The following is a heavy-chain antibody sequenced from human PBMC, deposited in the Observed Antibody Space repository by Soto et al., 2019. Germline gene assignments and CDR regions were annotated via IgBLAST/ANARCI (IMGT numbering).Heavy chain of an antibody. V-gene: IGHV3-30-3*01. J-gene: IGHJ4*02. Sequence: ESGGGVVQPGRSLRLSCAASGFTFSSYAMHWVRQAPGKGLEWVAVISYDGSNKYYADSVKGRFTISRDNSKNTLYLQMNSLRAEDTAVYYCARWAGRDYGDHNDYWGQGTLVTVSS. CDR1: GFTFSSYA. D-gene: IGHD4-17*01. CDR3: ARWAGRDYGDHNDY. CDR2: ISYDGSNK.